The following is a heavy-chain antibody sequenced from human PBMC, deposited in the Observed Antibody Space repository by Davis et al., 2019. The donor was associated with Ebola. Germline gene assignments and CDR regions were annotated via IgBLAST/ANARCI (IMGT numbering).Heavy chain of an antibody. CDR1: GFTFSSYE. CDR3: ARDPPGSSPPDAFDI. D-gene: IGHD6-6*01. V-gene: IGHV3-21*01. J-gene: IGHJ3*02. Sequence: GESLKISCAASGFTFSSYEMNWVRQAPGKGLEWVSSISSSGSYIYYADSVKGRFTISRDNAKNSLYLQMNSLRDEDTAVYYCARDPPGSSPPDAFDIWGPGTMVTVSS. CDR2: ISSSGSYI.